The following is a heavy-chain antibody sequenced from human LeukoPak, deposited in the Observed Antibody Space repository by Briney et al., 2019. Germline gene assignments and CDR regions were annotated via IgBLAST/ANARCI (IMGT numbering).Heavy chain of an antibody. Sequence: GGSLRLSCAASGFTFDDYAMHWVRQAPGKGLEWVSGISWNSGSIGYADSVKGRLTISRDNAKNSLYLQMNSLRAEDTALYYCAAFAYCGGDCYPSFDYWGQGTLVTVSS. D-gene: IGHD2-21*02. CDR2: ISWNSGSI. V-gene: IGHV3-9*01. CDR3: AAFAYCGGDCYPSFDY. CDR1: GFTFDDYA. J-gene: IGHJ4*02.